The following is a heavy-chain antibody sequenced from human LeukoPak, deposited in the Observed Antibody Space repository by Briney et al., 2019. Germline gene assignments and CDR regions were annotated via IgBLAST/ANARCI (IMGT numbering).Heavy chain of an antibody. D-gene: IGHD5-12*01. Sequence: ASVKVSCKASGYTFIAYYMHWVRQAPGQGLEWMGWVNPGNGGTKYAQNFQGRVTMTRETSMNTAYMELSGLNSDDTAVYYCARDPDDPNVDIDYWGQGTLVTVSS. J-gene: IGHJ4*02. CDR2: VNPGNGGT. CDR1: GYTFIAYY. CDR3: ARDPDDPNVDIDY. V-gene: IGHV1-2*02.